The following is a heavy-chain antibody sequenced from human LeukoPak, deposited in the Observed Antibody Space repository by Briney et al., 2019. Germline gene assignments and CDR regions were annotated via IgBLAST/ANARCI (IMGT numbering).Heavy chain of an antibody. CDR3: ARDLYLGTYNLDY. V-gene: IGHV1-2*02. D-gene: IGHD1-1*01. J-gene: IGHJ4*02. Sequence: ASVKVSCKASGYTFTGYYMHWVRQAPGQGPEWMGWINPNSGGTNYAQKFQGRVTMTRDTSISTAYMELSRLRSDDTAVYYCARDLYLGTYNLDYWGQGTLVTVSS. CDR2: INPNSGGT. CDR1: GYTFTGYY.